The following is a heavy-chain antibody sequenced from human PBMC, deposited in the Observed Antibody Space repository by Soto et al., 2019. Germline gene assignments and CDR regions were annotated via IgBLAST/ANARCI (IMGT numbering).Heavy chain of an antibody. V-gene: IGHV3-30*18. CDR3: VNELDDDTV. CDR1: GLTFRRYG. Sequence: QVQLVESGGGVVQPGRSLRLSCGASGLTFRRYGVHWVRQAPGKGLEWVAVISNSGSDRYHADSVKGRFTISRNNSKNTVSLHMNSLRPDDTAVYYCVNELDDDTVWGQGTLVTVSS. CDR2: ISNSGSDR. J-gene: IGHJ4*02. D-gene: IGHD5-18*01.